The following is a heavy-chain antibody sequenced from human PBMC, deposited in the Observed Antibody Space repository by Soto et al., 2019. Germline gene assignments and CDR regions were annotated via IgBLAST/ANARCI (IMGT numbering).Heavy chain of an antibody. J-gene: IGHJ3*01. CDR2: IIPFFGTI. CDR1: GGTFSTFG. Sequence: QVQLVQSGAEVKKPGSSVKVSCKASGGTFSTFGITWVRQSSGQGLEWMGGIIPFFGTINYAQKFQGRGTITPDKSTKTAYLELSRLTSEDTAVYYWASRERVDAVAVWGQGTMVTVSS. D-gene: IGHD1-26*01. V-gene: IGHV1-69*06. CDR3: ASRERVDAVAV.